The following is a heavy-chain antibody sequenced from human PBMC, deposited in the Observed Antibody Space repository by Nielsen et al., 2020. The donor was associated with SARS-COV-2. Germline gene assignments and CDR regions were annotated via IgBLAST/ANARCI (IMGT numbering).Heavy chain of an antibody. Sequence: GESLKISCKVSGYIFSTYWIGWVRQRPGKGLEWMGIIYPGDSDTRYSPSFQGQVTISADKSINTAYLRWRSLKASDTAMYYCATTGQGLYHGSGSPLDIWGQGTMVTVSS. CDR2: IYPGDSDT. CDR1: GYIFSTYW. V-gene: IGHV5-51*01. CDR3: ATTGQGLYHGSGSPLDI. D-gene: IGHD3-10*01. J-gene: IGHJ3*02.